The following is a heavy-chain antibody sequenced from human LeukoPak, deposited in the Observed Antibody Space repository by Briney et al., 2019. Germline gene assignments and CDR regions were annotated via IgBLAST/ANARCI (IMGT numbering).Heavy chain of an antibody. V-gene: IGHV3-11*01. CDR2: ISSSGSTK. D-gene: IGHD3-10*01. Sequence: GGSLRLSCAASGFTFSDYYMSWIRQAPGKGLEWVSYISSSGSTKYYADSVKGRFTISRDNAKYSYMQMNSLRAEDTAVYYCARDGHAYGRGSPHCWGQGTLVTVSS. J-gene: IGHJ4*02. CDR3: ARDGHAYGRGSPHC. CDR1: GFTFSDYY.